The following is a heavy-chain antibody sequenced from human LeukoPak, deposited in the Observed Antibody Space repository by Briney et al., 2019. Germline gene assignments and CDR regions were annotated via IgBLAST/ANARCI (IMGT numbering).Heavy chain of an antibody. J-gene: IGHJ4*02. CDR2: IYYSGST. Sequence: SETLSLTCTVSGGSIRSYYWSWIRQPPGKGLEWIGYIYYSGSTKYNPSLKSRATISVDSSRNQFSLNLRSVAAADTAVYYCARRSTSGYYYFDYWGQGTRVTVSS. CDR3: ARRSTSGYYYFDY. V-gene: IGHV4-59*08. CDR1: GGSIRSYY. D-gene: IGHD2-2*01.